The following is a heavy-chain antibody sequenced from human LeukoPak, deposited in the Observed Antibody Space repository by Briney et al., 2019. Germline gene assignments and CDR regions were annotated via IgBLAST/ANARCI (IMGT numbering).Heavy chain of an antibody. CDR2: ISGSDSHT. J-gene: IGHJ4*02. V-gene: IGHV3-23*01. CDR3: AQEMTIAARPRWGFDY. Sequence: GGSLRLSCVVSGFMFTNYAMNRVRQAPGRGLEWVSTISGSDSHTDYADSVKGRFTISRDNSKNALYLQMNSLRVEDTAVYYCAQEMTIAARPRWGFDYWGQGTLVTVSS. CDR1: GFMFTNYA. D-gene: IGHD6-6*01.